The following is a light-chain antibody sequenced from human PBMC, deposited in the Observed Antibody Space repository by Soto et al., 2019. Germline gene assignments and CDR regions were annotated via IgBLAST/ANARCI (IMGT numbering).Light chain of an antibody. CDR2: EDN. CDR3: QSYERSNQNVV. CDR1: SGSIASNY. J-gene: IGLJ2*01. Sequence: NFMLTQPHSLSESPGKTVTISCTRSSGSIASNYVQWYQQRPGSAPTTVIYEDNQRPSGVPDRFSGSIDSSSNSASLTISGLKAEDEADYYCQSYERSNQNVVFGGGTKVTVL. V-gene: IGLV6-57*03.